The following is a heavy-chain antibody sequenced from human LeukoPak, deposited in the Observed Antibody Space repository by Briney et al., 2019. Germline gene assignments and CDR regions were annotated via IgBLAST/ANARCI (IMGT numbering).Heavy chain of an antibody. J-gene: IGHJ4*02. V-gene: IGHV3-30*18. Sequence: QPGGSLRLSCAASGFTFSNYGMHWVRQAPGKGLEWVAIISSDGSNAYYADSVKGRLTISRDNSKNTLYLQMNSLRAEDTAVYYCAKVGDTSSWYWYFDYWGQGTLVTVSS. CDR2: ISSDGSNA. CDR3: AKVGDTSSWYWYFDY. D-gene: IGHD6-13*01. CDR1: GFTFSNYG.